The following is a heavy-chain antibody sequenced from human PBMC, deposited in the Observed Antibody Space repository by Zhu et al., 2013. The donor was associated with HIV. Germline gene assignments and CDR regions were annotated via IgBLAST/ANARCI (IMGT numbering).Heavy chain of an antibody. V-gene: IGHV1-18*04. J-gene: IGHJ4*02. Sequence: QLVQSGLELKKPGASVKISCKATGFIFTSVGYSWVRQAPGRGFEWMGWINPYNGVRVPAQRLQDRVTFTADTSTGTAYMELRSLMFDDTAVYYCARDSFYYDSRGYPDYWGQGTLVTVSS. D-gene: IGHD3-22*01. CDR3: ARDSFYYDSRGYPDY. CDR1: GFIFTSVG. CDR2: INPYNGVR.